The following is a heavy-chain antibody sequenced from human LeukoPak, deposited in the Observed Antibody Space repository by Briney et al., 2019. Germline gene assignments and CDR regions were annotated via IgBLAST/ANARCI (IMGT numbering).Heavy chain of an antibody. V-gene: IGHV3-64D*09. Sequence: PGGSLRLSCSASGFTFSRCAMHWVRQAPGKGPEYVSAISSNGGSTYYADSVKGRFTISRDNSKNTVYLQMSSLRAEDTAVYFCVGVRWFGGANWFDPWGQGTLVTVSS. CDR3: VGVRWFGGANWFDP. CDR2: ISSNGGST. J-gene: IGHJ5*02. CDR1: GFTFSRCA. D-gene: IGHD3-10*01.